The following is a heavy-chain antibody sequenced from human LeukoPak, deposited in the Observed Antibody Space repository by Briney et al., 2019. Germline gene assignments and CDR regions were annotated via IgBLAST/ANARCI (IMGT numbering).Heavy chain of an antibody. J-gene: IGHJ3*02. V-gene: IGHV4-59*01. CDR3: ARAGPPGSSSWHDAFDI. Sequence: DPSETLSLTCTVSGGSISSYYWSWIRQPPGKGLEWIGYIYYSGSTNYNPSLKSRVTISVDTSKNQFSLKLSSVTAADTAVYYCARAGPPGSSSWHDAFDIWGQGTMVTVSS. CDR1: GGSISSYY. CDR2: IYYSGST. D-gene: IGHD6-13*01.